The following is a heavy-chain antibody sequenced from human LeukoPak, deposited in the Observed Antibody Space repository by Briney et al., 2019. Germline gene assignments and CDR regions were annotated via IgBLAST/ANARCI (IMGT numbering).Heavy chain of an antibody. D-gene: IGHD2-21*02. Sequence: PGGSLRLSCAASGFPFSRYSVNWVRQAPGKGLEWVAVIWYDGSNKYYADSVKGRFTISRDNSKNTLYLQMNSLRAEDTAVYYCARVSGYCGGDCYIDYWGQGTLVTVSS. V-gene: IGHV3-33*08. CDR1: GFPFSRYS. CDR2: IWYDGSNK. CDR3: ARVSGYCGGDCYIDY. J-gene: IGHJ4*02.